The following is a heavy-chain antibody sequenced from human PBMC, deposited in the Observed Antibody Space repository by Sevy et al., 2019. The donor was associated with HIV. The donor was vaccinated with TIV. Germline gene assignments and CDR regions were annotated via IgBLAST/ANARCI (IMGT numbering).Heavy chain of an antibody. D-gene: IGHD3-10*01. CDR1: GFTFSGSA. V-gene: IGHV3-73*01. Sequence: GGSLRLSCAASGFTFSGSAMHWVRQASGKGLEWVGRIRSKANSYATAYAASVKGRFTISRDDSKNTAYLQMNSLKTEDTAVYYCTLTTAADYYGSRSTSVGWYWGQGTLVTVSS. CDR3: TLTTAADYYGSRSTSVGWY. CDR2: IRSKANSYAT. J-gene: IGHJ4*02.